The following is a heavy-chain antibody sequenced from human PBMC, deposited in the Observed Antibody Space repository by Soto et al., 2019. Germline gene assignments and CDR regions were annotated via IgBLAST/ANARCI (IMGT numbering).Heavy chain of an antibody. J-gene: IGHJ4*02. CDR2: INPSGGST. CDR1: GYTFTSFN. D-gene: IGHD3-10*01. Sequence: QVQLVQSGAEVKKPGASVKISCKASGYTFTSFNMNWVRQAPGQGLEWMGMINPSGGSTSYTQKFQGRATMTRDTSANTIYLELSSLSFDDTAVYYCARSRYYGSGAYTPDDNWGQGTLVIVSS. V-gene: IGHV1-46*03. CDR3: ARSRYYGSGAYTPDDN.